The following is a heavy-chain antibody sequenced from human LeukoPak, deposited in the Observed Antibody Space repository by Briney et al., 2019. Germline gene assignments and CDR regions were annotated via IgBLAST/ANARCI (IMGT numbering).Heavy chain of an antibody. CDR1: GFTFSSYS. V-gene: IGHV3-21*01. D-gene: IGHD3-16*02. CDR3: AKTSRYLTRTEYYFDY. CDR2: ISTSSSYI. Sequence: GGSLRLSCAASGFTFSSYSLNWVRQAPGKGLEWVSSISTSSSYIYNADSMKGRFTISRDNAKNSLYLQMNSLRAEDTAVYYCAKTSRYLTRTEYYFDYWGQGTLVTVSS. J-gene: IGHJ4*02.